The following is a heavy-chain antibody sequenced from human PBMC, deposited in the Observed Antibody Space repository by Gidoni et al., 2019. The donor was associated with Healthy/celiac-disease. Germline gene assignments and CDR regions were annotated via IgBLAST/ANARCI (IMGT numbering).Heavy chain of an antibody. CDR3: AKGDDCSSTSCLWGYYYYGMDV. CDR1: GFPFSSSG. V-gene: IGHV3-30*18. J-gene: IGHJ6*02. CDR2: ISYDGSNK. Sequence: QVQLVESGGGLVQPGSSLRLSCAASGFPFSSSGMHWVRQAPGKGLEWVAVISYDGSNKYYADSVKGRFTISRDNSKNTLYLQMNSLRAEDTAVYYCAKGDDCSSTSCLWGYYYYGMDVWGQGTTVTVSS. D-gene: IGHD2-2*01.